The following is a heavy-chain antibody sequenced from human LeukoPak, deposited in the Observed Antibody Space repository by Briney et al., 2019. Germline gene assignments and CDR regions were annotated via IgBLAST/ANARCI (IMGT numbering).Heavy chain of an antibody. CDR1: GFTFSNYG. CDR2: ISGTGSTT. V-gene: IGHV3-23*01. D-gene: IGHD4/OR15-4a*01. J-gene: IGHJ4*02. Sequence: GGSLRLSCAASGFTFSNYGMNWVRQAPGKGLEWVSAISGTGSTTYYADSVKGRFTISRDNSKNTLYLQMNSLRAEDTAVYYCAKDKGAPDYWGQGTLVTVSS. CDR3: AKDKGAPDY.